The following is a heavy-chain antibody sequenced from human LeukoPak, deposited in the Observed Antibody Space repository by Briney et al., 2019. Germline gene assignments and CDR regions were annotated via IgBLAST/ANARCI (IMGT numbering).Heavy chain of an antibody. V-gene: IGHV3-30*09. CDR2: ISYDGSNK. Sequence: GGSLRLSCAASGFTFSSYAVHWVRQAPGKGLEGVAVISYDGSNKYYADSVKGRFAISRDNSKNTLYLQMNSLRAEDTAVYYCAREGQWLPTGYWGQGTLVTVSS. CDR3: AREGQWLPTGY. D-gene: IGHD6-19*01. J-gene: IGHJ4*02. CDR1: GFTFSSYA.